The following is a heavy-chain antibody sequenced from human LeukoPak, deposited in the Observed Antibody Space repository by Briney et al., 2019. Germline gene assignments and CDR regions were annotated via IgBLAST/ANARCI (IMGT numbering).Heavy chain of an antibody. V-gene: IGHV1-8*02. CDR3: ARQSLDGGSCYDY. CDR2: VNPNSGNT. Sequence: GASVKVSCKASGYTFTSYYIHWVRQAPGQGPEWMGWVNPNSGNTGYAQKFQGRVTLTRSTSITTAYMELSGLRSEDTAVYYCARQSLDGGSCYDYWGQGTPVTVSS. CDR1: GYTFTSYY. J-gene: IGHJ4*02. D-gene: IGHD2-15*01.